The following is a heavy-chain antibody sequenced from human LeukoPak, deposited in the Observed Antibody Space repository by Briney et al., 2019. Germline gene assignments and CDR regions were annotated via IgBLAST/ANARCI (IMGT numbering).Heavy chain of an antibody. CDR3: ARGMWFDP. J-gene: IGHJ5*02. CDR2: INHSGST. V-gene: IGHV4-34*01. Sequence: PSETLSLTCAVYGGSFSGYYWSWIRQPPGKGLEWIGEINHSGSTNYNPSLKSRVTISVDTSKNQFSLKLSSVTAADTAVYYCARGMWFDPWGQGTLVTVSS. CDR1: GGSFSGYY.